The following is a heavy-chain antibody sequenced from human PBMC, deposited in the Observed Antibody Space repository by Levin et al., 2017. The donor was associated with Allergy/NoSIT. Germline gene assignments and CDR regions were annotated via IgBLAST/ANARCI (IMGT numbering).Heavy chain of an antibody. D-gene: IGHD1-14*01. CDR1: GYSITSYW. J-gene: IGHJ4*02. V-gene: IGHV5-51*01. CDR3: PSPSNRWSPGDS. Sequence: ASVKVSCKGSGYSITSYWIGWVRQMPGKGLEWMGIIYLGDSDTRYNPSFQGQVTISADKSSNTAYLQWNSLKASDTAVYYCPSPSNRWSPGDSWGQGALVTVSS. CDR2: IYLGDSDT.